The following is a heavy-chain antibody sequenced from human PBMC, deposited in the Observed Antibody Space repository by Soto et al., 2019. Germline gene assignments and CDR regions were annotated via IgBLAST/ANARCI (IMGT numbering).Heavy chain of an antibody. J-gene: IGHJ6*02. CDR1: GFTLSNYA. CDR3: ARDTGPNGYNYYYFGMDV. CDR2: ISYDGSDK. Sequence: QVHLVESGGGVVQPGRSLRLSCAASGFTLSNYAMHWVRQAPGKGLEWVAVISYDGSDKYNANSVKGRFNISRDNSKNTLYLQMNSLRAEDTAVYYCARDTGPNGYNYYYFGMDVWGQGTTVTVSS. V-gene: IGHV3-30-3*01. D-gene: IGHD5-18*01.